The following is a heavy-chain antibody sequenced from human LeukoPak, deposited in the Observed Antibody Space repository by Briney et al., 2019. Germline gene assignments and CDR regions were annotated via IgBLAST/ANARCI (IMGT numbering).Heavy chain of an antibody. J-gene: IGHJ4*02. Sequence: PRGSLRLACAASGFTFSNFAMNWVRQAPGKGLEWVAFIRYDGSDESYIESVKGRFTISRDNSMNMVYLQMTSLRSEDTAFYYCAKVVYSGTSGDVFDHWGQGSLVTVSS. CDR1: GFTFSNFA. D-gene: IGHD5-12*01. CDR2: IRYDGSDE. CDR3: AKVVYSGTSGDVFDH. V-gene: IGHV3-30*02.